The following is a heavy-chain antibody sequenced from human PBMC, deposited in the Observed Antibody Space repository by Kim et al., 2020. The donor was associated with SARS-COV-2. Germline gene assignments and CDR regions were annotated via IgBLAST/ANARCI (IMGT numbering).Heavy chain of an antibody. V-gene: IGHV3-48*03. CDR2: ISSSGSTI. CDR1: GFTFSSYE. J-gene: IGHJ4*02. D-gene: IGHD3-22*01. CDR3: ARDQGVGLYDSSGGAH. Sequence: GGSLRLSCAASGFTFSSYEMNWVRQAPGKGLEWVSYISSSGSTIYYADSVKGRFTISRDNAKNSLYLQMNSLRAEDTAVYYCARDQGVGLYDSSGGAHWGQGTLVTVSS.